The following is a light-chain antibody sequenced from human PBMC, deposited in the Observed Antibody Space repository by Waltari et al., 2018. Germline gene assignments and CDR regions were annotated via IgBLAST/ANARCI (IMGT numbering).Light chain of an antibody. CDR2: DAS. CDR1: QSVSRA. J-gene: IGKJ1*01. CDR3: QKYERLPAT. Sequence: EMVLTQSPGPLSLSPGETATLSCRASQSVSRALVWYQQKPGQAPRLLIYDASRRAPGIPDRFSGSGSGTDFSLTISRLEPEDFAVYYCQKYERLPATFGQGTKVEIK. V-gene: IGKV3-20*01.